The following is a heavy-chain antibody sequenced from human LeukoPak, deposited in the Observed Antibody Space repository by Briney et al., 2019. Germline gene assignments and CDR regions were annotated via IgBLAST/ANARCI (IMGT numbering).Heavy chain of an antibody. D-gene: IGHD1-14*01. CDR3: AYNRNFALDN. Sequence: SSETLSLTCAVSGASIASHSWWSWARQPPGKGLEWIGEVYHSGGANYKPSLKSRVTISVDTSRNHFSLKLTSVTAADTAVYFCAYNRNFALDNWGQGTLVTVSS. CDR1: GASIASHSW. CDR2: VYHSGGA. J-gene: IGHJ4*01. V-gene: IGHV4/OR15-8*01.